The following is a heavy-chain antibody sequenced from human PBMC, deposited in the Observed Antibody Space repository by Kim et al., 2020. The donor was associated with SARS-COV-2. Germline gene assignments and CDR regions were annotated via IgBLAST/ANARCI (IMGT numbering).Heavy chain of an antibody. CDR2: IVSGGST. Sequence: IVSGGSTYYDDSVKGRFTISGDSSKNTLYLQMNSLRVEDTAVYYCANSAAYWGQGTLVTVSS. CDR3: ANSAAY. V-gene: IGHV3-53*01. J-gene: IGHJ4*02. D-gene: IGHD2-15*01.